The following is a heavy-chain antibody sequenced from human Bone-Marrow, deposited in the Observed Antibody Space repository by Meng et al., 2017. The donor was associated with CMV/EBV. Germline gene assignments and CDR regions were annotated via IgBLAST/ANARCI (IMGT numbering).Heavy chain of an antibody. D-gene: IGHD3-10*01. CDR1: GFTFSTYS. CDR3: ARSGVQFP. Sequence: GESLKISCAASGFTFSTYSMNWVRQAPGKGLEWVSSISSSSNYIYSADSVKGRFTISRDNAKNSLYLQMNSLRAEETAVYYCARSGVQFPWGQGTQVTVSS. CDR2: ISSSSNYI. J-gene: IGHJ5*02. V-gene: IGHV3-21*01.